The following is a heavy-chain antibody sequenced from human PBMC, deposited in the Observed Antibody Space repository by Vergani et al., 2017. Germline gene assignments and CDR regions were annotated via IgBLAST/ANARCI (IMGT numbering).Heavy chain of an antibody. J-gene: IGHJ4*02. Sequence: VQLVESGGGVVQPGRSLRLSCAASGFTFDDYAMHWVRQAPGKGLEWVSGISWNSGSIGYADSVKGRFTISRDNAKNSLYLQMNSLRAEDTALYYCAKDRKDWYYFDYWGQGTLVTVSS. CDR2: ISWNSGSI. D-gene: IGHD3-9*01. CDR1: GFTFDDYA. V-gene: IGHV3-9*01. CDR3: AKDRKDWYYFDY.